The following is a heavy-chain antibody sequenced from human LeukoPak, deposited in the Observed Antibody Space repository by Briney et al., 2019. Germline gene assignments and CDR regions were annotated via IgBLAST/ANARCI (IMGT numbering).Heavy chain of an antibody. CDR2: INPSGGST. Sequence: ASVKVSCKASGHTFASYYMHWVRQAPGQGLEWMGIINPSGGSTNYAQKFQDRVTMTRDTSTSTAYMELSSLRSEDTAVYYCASSPRLVPAATNNWFDPWGQGTLVTVSS. V-gene: IGHV1-46*01. CDR1: GHTFASYY. CDR3: ASSPRLVPAATNNWFDP. J-gene: IGHJ5*02. D-gene: IGHD2-2*01.